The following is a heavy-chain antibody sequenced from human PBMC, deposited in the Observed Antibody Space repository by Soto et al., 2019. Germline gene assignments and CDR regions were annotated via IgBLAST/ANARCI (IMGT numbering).Heavy chain of an antibody. D-gene: IGHD6-6*01. CDR3: ARDGIAARPTPDD. J-gene: IGHJ4*02. CDR1: GYTFTSYG. CDR2: ISGYNGNT. V-gene: IGHV1-18*01. Sequence: ASVKVSCKASGYTFTSYGINWVRQAPGQGLEWMGWISGYNGNTMYAQKVQGRVTMTTDTSTSTVYMELRSLRSDDTALYYCARDGIAARPTPDDWGQGTLVTVSS.